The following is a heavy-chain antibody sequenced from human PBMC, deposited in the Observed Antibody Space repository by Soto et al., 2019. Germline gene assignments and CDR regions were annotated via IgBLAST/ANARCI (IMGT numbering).Heavy chain of an antibody. J-gene: IGHJ4*02. CDR3: ATLTKYDILTGFYPC. CDR1: GFTFSSNV. V-gene: IGHV3-23*01. CDR2: ISGSDGST. D-gene: IGHD3-9*01. Sequence: GGSLTLSCAVSGFTFSSNVVSWVRQVPGKGLEWVSVISGSDGSTYYADSVKGRFIISRDNSNNTLYFQMNSLRAEDTAVYYCATLTKYDILTGFYPCWGQGTLVTVSS.